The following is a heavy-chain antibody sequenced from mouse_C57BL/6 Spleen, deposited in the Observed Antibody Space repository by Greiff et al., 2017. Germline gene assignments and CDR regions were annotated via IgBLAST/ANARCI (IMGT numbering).Heavy chain of an antibody. V-gene: IGHV1-55*01. CDR1: GYTFTSYW. J-gene: IGHJ4*01. CDR2: IYPGSGST. D-gene: IGHD2-5*01. CDR3: ARKPGSNYGAMDY. Sequence: QVQLQQPGAELVKPGASVKMSCKASGYTFTSYWITWVKQRPGQGLEWIGDIYPGSGSTNYNEKFKSKATLTVDTSSSTAYMQLSSLTSEDSAVYYCARKPGSNYGAMDYWGQGTSVTVSS.